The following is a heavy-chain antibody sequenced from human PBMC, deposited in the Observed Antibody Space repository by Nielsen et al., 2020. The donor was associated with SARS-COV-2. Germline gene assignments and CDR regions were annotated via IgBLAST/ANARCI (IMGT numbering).Heavy chain of an antibody. CDR1: GGTFSSYA. CDR3: ARAVGSAFYYYYMDV. V-gene: IGHV1-69*04. D-gene: IGHD2-15*01. J-gene: IGHJ6*03. CDR2: IIPILGIA. Sequence: SVKVSCKASGGTFSSYAISWVRQAPGQGLEWMGRIIPILGIANYAQKFQGRVTITADKSTSTVYMELSSLRSEDTAVYYCARAVGSAFYYYYMDVWGQGTAVTVSS.